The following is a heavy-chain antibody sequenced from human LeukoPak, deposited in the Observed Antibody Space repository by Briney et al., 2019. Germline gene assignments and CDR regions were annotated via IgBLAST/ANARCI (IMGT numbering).Heavy chain of an antibody. Sequence: GGSLRLSCAASGFTFSSYEMNWVRQAPGKGLEWVSYISSSGSTIYYADSVKGRFTISRDNAKNSLYLQMNSLRAEDMALYYCAKADRNSNAFDIWGQGTMVTVSS. CDR1: GFTFSSYE. CDR3: AKADRNSNAFDI. V-gene: IGHV3-48*03. D-gene: IGHD4-23*01. CDR2: ISSSGSTI. J-gene: IGHJ3*02.